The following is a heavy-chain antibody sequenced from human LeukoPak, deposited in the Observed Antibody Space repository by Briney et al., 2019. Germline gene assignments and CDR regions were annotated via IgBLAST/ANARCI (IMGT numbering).Heavy chain of an antibody. D-gene: IGHD6-25*01. CDR2: ISSSGSTI. CDR1: GFTFSDYY. J-gene: IGHJ6*02. Sequence: GGSLRLSCAASGFTFSDYYMSWIRQAPGKGLEWVSYISSSGSTIYYADSVKGRFTISRDNAKNSLYLQMNSLRAEDTAVYYCARDAANGYDYYGMDVWGQGTTVTVSS. CDR3: ARDAANGYDYYGMDV. V-gene: IGHV3-11*04.